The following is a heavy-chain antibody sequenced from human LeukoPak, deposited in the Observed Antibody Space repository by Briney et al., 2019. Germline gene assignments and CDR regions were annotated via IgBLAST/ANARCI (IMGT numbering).Heavy chain of an antibody. CDR2: IYYSGSA. CDR1: GGSISSYY. V-gene: IGHV4-59*01. Sequence: SETLSLTCTVSGGSISSYYWSWIRQPPGKGLEWIGYIYYSGSANYNPSLKSRVTISVDTSKNQFSLKLSSVTAADTAVYYCARGRAAAGRYYYYCGMDVWGQGTTVTVSS. J-gene: IGHJ6*02. CDR3: ARGRAAAGRYYYYCGMDV. D-gene: IGHD6-13*01.